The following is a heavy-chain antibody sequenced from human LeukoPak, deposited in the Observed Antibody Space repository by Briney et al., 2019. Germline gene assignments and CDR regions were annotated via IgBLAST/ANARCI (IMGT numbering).Heavy chain of an antibody. Sequence: PSETLSLTCAVSGGSISSSNWWSWVRQPPGKGLEWIGEIYHSGSTNYNPSLKSRVTISVDKSKNQFSLKLSSVTAADTAVYYCARVGDYGALGMDVWGQGTTVTVSS. J-gene: IGHJ6*02. CDR2: IYHSGST. V-gene: IGHV4-4*02. CDR1: GGSISSSNW. CDR3: ARVGDYGALGMDV. D-gene: IGHD4-17*01.